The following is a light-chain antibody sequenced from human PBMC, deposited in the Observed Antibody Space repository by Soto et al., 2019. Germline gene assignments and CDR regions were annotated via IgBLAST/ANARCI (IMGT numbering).Light chain of an antibody. CDR2: EVS. CDR1: SSDVGAYTY. Sequence: QSALTQPASVSGSPGQSITISCTGTSSDVGAYTYVSWYQQHPGKAPKLMIFEVSDRPSGVSNRFSGSKSGNTASLTISGLQAEDEADYYCSSYTTSNTLVFGGGTQVTVL. CDR3: SSYTTSNTLV. V-gene: IGLV2-14*01. J-gene: IGLJ2*01.